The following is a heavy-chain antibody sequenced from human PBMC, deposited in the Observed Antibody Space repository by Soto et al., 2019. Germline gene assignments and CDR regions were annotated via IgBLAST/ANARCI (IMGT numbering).Heavy chain of an antibody. CDR1: GFTFSSYA. V-gene: IGHV3-30-3*01. D-gene: IGHD6-6*01. CDR2: ISYDGSNK. CDR3: AGQYSSSSVEF. J-gene: IGHJ4*02. Sequence: GGSLRLSCAASGFTFSSYAMHWVRQAPGKGLEWVAVISYDGSNKYYADSVKGRCTISRDNAKNSLYLQMNSLRAEDTAVYYCAGQYSSSSVEFWGQGTLVTVSS.